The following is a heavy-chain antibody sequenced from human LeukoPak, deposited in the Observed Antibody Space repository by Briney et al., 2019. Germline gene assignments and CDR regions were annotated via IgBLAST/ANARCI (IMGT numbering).Heavy chain of an antibody. CDR3: ARDPRIVVVVAATGGWFDP. D-gene: IGHD2-15*01. Sequence: ASVKVSCKASGYTFTSSGISWVRQAPGQGLEWMGWISAYNGNTNYAQKLQGRVTMTTDTSTSTAYMELRSLRSDDTAVYYCARDPRIVVVVAATGGWFDPWGQGTLVTVSS. J-gene: IGHJ5*02. V-gene: IGHV1-18*01. CDR2: ISAYNGNT. CDR1: GYTFTSSG.